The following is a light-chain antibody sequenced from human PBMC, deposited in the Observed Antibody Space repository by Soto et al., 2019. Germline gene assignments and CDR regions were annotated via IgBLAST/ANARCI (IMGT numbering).Light chain of an antibody. J-gene: IGLJ3*02. CDR2: EVS. CDR1: SSDVGGYNY. V-gene: IGLV2-14*01. CDR3: SSYTSSSTLNWV. Sequence: QSVLTQPASVSGSPGQSITISCTGTSSDVGGYNYVSWYQQHPGKAPKLMIYEVSNRPSGVSNRFSGSKSDNTASLTISGLQAEDEADYYCSSYTSSSTLNWVFGGGTKL.